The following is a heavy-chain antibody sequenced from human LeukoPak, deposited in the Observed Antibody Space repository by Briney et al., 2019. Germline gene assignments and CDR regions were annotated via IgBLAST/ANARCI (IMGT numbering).Heavy chain of an antibody. CDR1: GFTFSSYW. V-gene: IGHV3-7*01. J-gene: IGHJ4*02. CDR2: IKKDGSEK. CDR3: AREPKQWLVPIDY. D-gene: IGHD6-19*01. Sequence: GGSLRLSCAASGFTFSSYWMSWVRQAPGKGLEWVANIKKDGSEKYYVDSVKGRFTISRDNAKTSLYLQMNSLRAEDTAVYYCAREPKQWLVPIDYWGQGTLVTVSS.